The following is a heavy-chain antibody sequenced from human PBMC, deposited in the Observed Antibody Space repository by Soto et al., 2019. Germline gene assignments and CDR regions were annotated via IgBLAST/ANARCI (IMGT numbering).Heavy chain of an antibody. CDR1: GYIFTSYG. J-gene: IGHJ4*02. CDR3: ARDWRYYDSSGYFGY. V-gene: IGHV1-18*01. Sequence: QVQLVQSGAEVKKPGASVKVSCKASGYIFTSYGISWVRQAPGQGLEWMGWISASNGDTNYAQKFQGRVSMTTDTSTSTAYMELRSLRSDDRAVYYCARDWRYYDSSGYFGYWGQGTLVTVSS. D-gene: IGHD3-22*01. CDR2: ISASNGDT.